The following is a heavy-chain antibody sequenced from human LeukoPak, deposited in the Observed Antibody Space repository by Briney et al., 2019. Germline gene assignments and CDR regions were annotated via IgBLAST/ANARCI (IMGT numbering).Heavy chain of an antibody. D-gene: IGHD3/OR15-3a*01. J-gene: IGHJ5*02. CDR3: ARGTRRNWFDP. Sequence: PSQTLSLTCTVSGDSDSSDDYYYTWTRQPPGKGLEWIGYIYHGGSTYYTPSLKSRVTISLDRSKNQFSLKLGSVTVADTAFYYCARGTRRNWFDPWGQGTLVSVSS. CDR2: IYHGGST. V-gene: IGHV4-30-2*01. CDR1: GDSDSSDDYY.